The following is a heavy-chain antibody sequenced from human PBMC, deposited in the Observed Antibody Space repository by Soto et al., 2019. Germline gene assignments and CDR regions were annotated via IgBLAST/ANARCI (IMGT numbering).Heavy chain of an antibody. CDR3: ARVGPAHYYDSSGYYSPLDY. D-gene: IGHD3-22*01. V-gene: IGHV1-69*01. J-gene: IGHJ4*02. Sequence: QVQLVQSGAEVKKPGSSVKVSCKASGDTFSSYAINWVRQAPGQGLEWMGGIIPMFGTANYAQKFKGRGTITAGESTSPVDMELTSLRSEDTAVYYCARVGPAHYYDSSGYYSPLDYWGQGALVTVSS. CDR1: GDTFSSYA. CDR2: IIPMFGTA.